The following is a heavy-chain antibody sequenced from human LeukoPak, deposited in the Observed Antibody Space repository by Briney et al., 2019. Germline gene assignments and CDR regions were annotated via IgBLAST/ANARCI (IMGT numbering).Heavy chain of an antibody. D-gene: IGHD6-13*01. Sequence: GGSLRLSCAASGFTFSSYWMHWVRQAPGKGLVWVSRINSDGSSTSYADSAKGRFTISRDNAKNTLYLQMNSLRAEDTAVYYCAVNSSSGSGYFDYWGQGTLVTVSS. CDR3: AVNSSSGSGYFDY. V-gene: IGHV3-74*01. J-gene: IGHJ4*02. CDR1: GFTFSSYW. CDR2: INSDGSST.